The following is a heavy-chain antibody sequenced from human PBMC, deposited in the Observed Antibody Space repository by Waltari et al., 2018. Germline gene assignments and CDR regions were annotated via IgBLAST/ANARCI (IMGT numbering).Heavy chain of an antibody. Sequence: QVQLQESGPGLVKPSETLSLTCAVSGSSISSGYYWGWIRQPPGKGLEWIGSIYHSGSTYYNPSLKSRVTISVDTSKNQFSLKLSSVTAADTAVYYCARDRDYYDSSGYYPLDYWGQGTLVTVSS. V-gene: IGHV4-38-2*02. J-gene: IGHJ4*02. CDR2: IYHSGST. D-gene: IGHD3-22*01. CDR1: GSSISSGYY. CDR3: ARDRDYYDSSGYYPLDY.